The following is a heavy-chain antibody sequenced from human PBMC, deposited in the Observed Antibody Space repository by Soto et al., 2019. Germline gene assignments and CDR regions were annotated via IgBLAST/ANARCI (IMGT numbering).Heavy chain of an antibody. CDR1: GFTFSSYA. Sequence: GGSLRLSCAASGFTFSSYAMHWVRQAPGKGLEWVAVISYDGSNKYYADSVKGRFTISRDNSKNTLYLQMNSLRAEDTAVYYCANDKWELDYYFDYWGQGTLVTVSS. CDR2: ISYDGSNK. J-gene: IGHJ4*02. D-gene: IGHD1-26*01. CDR3: ANDKWELDYYFDY. V-gene: IGHV3-30-3*02.